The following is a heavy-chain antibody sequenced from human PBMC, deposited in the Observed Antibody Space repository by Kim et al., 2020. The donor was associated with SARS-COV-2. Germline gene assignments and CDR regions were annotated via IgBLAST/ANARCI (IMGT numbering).Heavy chain of an antibody. Sequence: YAAARWKGRFTISGDTAKNTLYRQMTSLRAEDTSVYYCAKGYSYGYADDYWGQGTLVTVSS. J-gene: IGHJ4*02. D-gene: IGHD5-18*01. CDR3: AKGYSYGYADDY. V-gene: IGHV3-23*01.